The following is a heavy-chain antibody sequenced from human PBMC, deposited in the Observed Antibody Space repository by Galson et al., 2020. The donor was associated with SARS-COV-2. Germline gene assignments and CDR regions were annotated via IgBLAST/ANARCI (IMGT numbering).Heavy chain of an antibody. J-gene: IGHJ4*02. CDR2: ITYDGSNK. Sequence: GGSLRLPCAASGFTFSSYGMQRVRQAPGKGLEWVAVITYDGSNKYYKDTVKGRFTISRDNAKNTLYLQMNSLRAEDTAVYYCAKGPTGSYYVILTGYYLTSRHLDYWGQGTLVTVSS. CDR1: GFTFSSYG. CDR3: AKGPTGSYYVILTGYYLTSRHLDY. D-gene: IGHD3-9*01. V-gene: IGHV3-30*18.